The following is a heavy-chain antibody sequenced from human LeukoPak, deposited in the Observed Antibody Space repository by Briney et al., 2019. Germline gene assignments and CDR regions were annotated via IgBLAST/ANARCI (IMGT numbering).Heavy chain of an antibody. CDR3: AKGALWFGELSRAFDI. Sequence: GGSLRLSCAASGFTFSSYAMSWVRQAPGKGLEWVSAISGSGGSTYYADSVKGRFTISRDNSKNTLYLQMNSLRAEDTAVYYCAKGALWFGELSRAFDIWGQGTMVTVSS. CDR1: GFTFSSYA. J-gene: IGHJ3*02. CDR2: ISGSGGST. D-gene: IGHD3-10*01. V-gene: IGHV3-23*01.